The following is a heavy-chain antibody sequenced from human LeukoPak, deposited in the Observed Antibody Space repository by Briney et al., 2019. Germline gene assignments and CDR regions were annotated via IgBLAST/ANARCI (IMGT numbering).Heavy chain of an antibody. D-gene: IGHD3-10*01. CDR3: ARPGPFSYYYGSGSYYY. CDR1: GFSLSGYW. J-gene: IGHJ4*02. Sequence: GGSLRLSCEASGFSLSGYWMSWVRQTPGKGLEWVANIKQDGSEIWYVDSVKGRFAISRDNAKNSLYLQMNSLRAEDTAVYYCARPGPFSYYYGSGSYYYWGQGTLVTVSS. CDR2: IKQDGSEI. V-gene: IGHV3-7*03.